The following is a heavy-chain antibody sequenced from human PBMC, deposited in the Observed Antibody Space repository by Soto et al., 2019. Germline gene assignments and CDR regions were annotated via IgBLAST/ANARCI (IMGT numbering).Heavy chain of an antibody. V-gene: IGHV4-34*01. CDR3: ARAFMTTVTPKAYWFDP. CDR1: GGSFSGYY. D-gene: IGHD4-4*01. Sequence: SETLSITCAVYGGSFSGYYWSWIRPPPGKGLEWIGEINHSGSTNYNPSLKSRVTISVDTAKNQFSLELSSVTSADTAVYYCARAFMTTVTPKAYWFDPWGQGTLVTVSS. CDR2: INHSGST. J-gene: IGHJ5*02.